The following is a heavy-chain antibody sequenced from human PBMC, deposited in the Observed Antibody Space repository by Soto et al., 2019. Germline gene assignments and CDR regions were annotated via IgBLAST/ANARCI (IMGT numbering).Heavy chain of an antibody. Sequence: PGESLKISCKGSGYSFTSYGSSWVRQMPGKGLEWMGRIDPSDSYTNYSPSFQGHVTISADKSISTAYLQWSSLKASDTAMYYCAILPYCSGGSCYSGQHPIDYWGQGTLVTVSS. V-gene: IGHV5-10-1*01. J-gene: IGHJ4*02. CDR2: IDPSDSYT. CDR1: GYSFTSYG. D-gene: IGHD2-15*01. CDR3: AILPYCSGGSCYSGQHPIDY.